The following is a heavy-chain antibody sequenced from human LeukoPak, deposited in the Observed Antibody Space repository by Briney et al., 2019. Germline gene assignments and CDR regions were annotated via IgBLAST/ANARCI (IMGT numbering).Heavy chain of an antibody. D-gene: IGHD3-22*01. CDR1: NYSITSGCF. V-gene: IGHV4-38-2*02. J-gene: IGHJ4*02. CDR2: SYHSGTT. CDR3: ARDGVFHDSDGYSFDY. Sequence: PSETLSLTCAVSNYSITSGCFWGWIRQPPGKGLERIASSYHSGTTYYNPSLRNRVTLSVDTSKNQFSLKLTSLTAADTAVYYFARDGVFHDSDGYSFDYWGQGTLVTVSS.